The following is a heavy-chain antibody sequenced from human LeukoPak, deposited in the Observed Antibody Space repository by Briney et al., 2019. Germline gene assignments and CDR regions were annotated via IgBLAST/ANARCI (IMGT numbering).Heavy chain of an antibody. D-gene: IGHD3-10*01. J-gene: IGHJ4*02. CDR1: GFTFSAYA. CDR3: AARKVRGVWFYLDY. V-gene: IGHV3-23*01. Sequence: GVSLRLSCAASGFTFSAYAMAWVRQAPGKGLEWVSTIYDDNTYYADSVKGRFAISTDNSKNTLYLQMNSLRVEDTAVYFCAARKVRGVWFYLDYWGQGTLVTVSS. CDR2: IYDDNT.